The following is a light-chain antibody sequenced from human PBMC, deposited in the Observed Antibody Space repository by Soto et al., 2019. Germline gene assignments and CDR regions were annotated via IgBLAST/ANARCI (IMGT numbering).Light chain of an antibody. J-gene: IGKJ4*01. CDR1: QSISSY. V-gene: IGKV1-39*01. Sequence: DIQMTQSPSSLSASVGDRVTITCRASQSISSYLNWYQQKPGKDPKLLIYAASSLQSGVPSRFSGSGSGTDFTLTISSLQPEDFATYYCQRSFRTPLTFGGGTKVEIK. CDR3: QRSFRTPLT. CDR2: AAS.